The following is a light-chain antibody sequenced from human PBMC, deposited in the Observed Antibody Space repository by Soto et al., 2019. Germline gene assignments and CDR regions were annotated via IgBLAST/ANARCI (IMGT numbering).Light chain of an antibody. CDR3: MQGTHNPWT. CDR1: QSLVYSDGNTY. J-gene: IGKJ1*01. Sequence: DVVMTQSPLSLPVTLGQPASISCRSSQSLVYSDGNTYLNWFQQRPGQSPRRLIYKASNRDSGVPDRFSGSGSGPDFTLKISRVEAEDVGVYYCMQGTHNPWTFGQGTKVDIK. CDR2: KAS. V-gene: IGKV2-30*01.